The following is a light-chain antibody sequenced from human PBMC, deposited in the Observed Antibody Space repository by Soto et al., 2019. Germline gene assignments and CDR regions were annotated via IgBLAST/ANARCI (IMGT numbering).Light chain of an antibody. CDR1: QSVNSNY. Sequence: EIVLTQSPGTLSLSPGERATLSCRASQSVNSNYLGWYQKKPAQAPRLLIYAASSRATGVPDRFSGSGSGTDFTLTISRLEPEDFAVYYCQQYGTSPYTFGQGTKLETK. V-gene: IGKV3-20*01. CDR3: QQYGTSPYT. J-gene: IGKJ2*01. CDR2: AAS.